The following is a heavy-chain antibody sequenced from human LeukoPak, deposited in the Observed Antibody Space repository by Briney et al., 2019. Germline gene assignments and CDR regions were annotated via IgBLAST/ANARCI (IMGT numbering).Heavy chain of an antibody. CDR2: IYYSGST. D-gene: IGHD6-13*01. J-gene: IGHJ4*02. CDR1: GGSISSYY. V-gene: IGHV4-59*08. Sequence: SETLSLTCTVSGGSISSYYWSWIRQPPGKGLEWIGYIYYSGSTNYNPSLKSRVTISVDTSKNQFSLKLSSVTAADTAVYYCARHREPSIAAAGPGFDYWGQGILVTVSS. CDR3: ARHREPSIAAAGPGFDY.